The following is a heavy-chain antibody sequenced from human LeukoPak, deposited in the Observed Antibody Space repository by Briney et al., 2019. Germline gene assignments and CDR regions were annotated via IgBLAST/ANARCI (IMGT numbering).Heavy chain of an antibody. CDR1: GYTFTGYY. CDR3: ARWLQLPGDDAFDI. D-gene: IGHD5-24*01. J-gene: IGHJ3*02. CDR2: INPNSGGT. Sequence: ASVKVSCKASGYTFTGYYMHWVRQAPGQGLEWMGRINPNSGGTNYAQKFQGRVTMTRDTSISTAYMELSRLRSDDTAVYYCARWLQLPGDDAFDIWGQGTMVTVSS. V-gene: IGHV1-2*06.